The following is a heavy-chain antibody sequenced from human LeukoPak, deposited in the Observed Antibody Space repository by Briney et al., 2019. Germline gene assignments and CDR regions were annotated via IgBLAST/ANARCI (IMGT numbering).Heavy chain of an antibody. D-gene: IGHD3-3*01. J-gene: IGHJ4*02. CDR3: AKYPSRLLGLAGVLIFGVVAGSYFDY. CDR2: ISGSGGST. Sequence: GGSLRLSCAASGFTFSNYKMNWVRQAPGKGLEWVAVISGSGGSTYYADSVKGRFTISRDNSKNTLYLQMNSLRAEDTAVYYCAKYPSRLLGLAGVLIFGVVAGSYFDYWGQGTLVTVSS. CDR1: GFTFSNYK. V-gene: IGHV3-23*01.